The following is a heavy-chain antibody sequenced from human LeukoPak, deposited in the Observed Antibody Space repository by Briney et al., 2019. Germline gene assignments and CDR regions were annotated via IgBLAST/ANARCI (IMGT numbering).Heavy chain of an antibody. J-gene: IGHJ3*02. CDR3: ARDGGGSYAFDI. Sequence: SETLSLTCTVSGGSLTNYYWSWIRQPPGKGLEWIGYIYYSGSTNYNPSLKSRVTISVDTSKNQFSLKLSSVTAADTAVYYCARDGGGSYAFDIWGQGTMVTVSS. CDR2: IYYSGST. CDR1: GGSLTNYY. V-gene: IGHV4-59*01. D-gene: IGHD3-16*01.